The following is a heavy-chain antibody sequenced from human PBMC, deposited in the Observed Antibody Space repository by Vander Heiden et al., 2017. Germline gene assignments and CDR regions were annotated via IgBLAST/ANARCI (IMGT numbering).Heavy chain of an antibody. D-gene: IGHD3-10*01. V-gene: IGHV4-4*07. CDR3: ARGSYLDD. CDR2: VYSNGVT. J-gene: IGHJ4*02. Sequence: QVQLQESGPGMVILSETPSLTGNVTGGSINNYYFSWIRRAAGKGLEWIGRVYSNGVTNYNPSLRTRVTMSADLSKNQVSLSLTSVTAADTAVYFCARGSYLDDWGQGTLVTVSS. CDR1: GGSINNYY.